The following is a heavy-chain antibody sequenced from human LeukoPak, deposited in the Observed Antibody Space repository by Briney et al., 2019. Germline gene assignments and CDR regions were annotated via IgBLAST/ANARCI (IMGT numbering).Heavy chain of an antibody. CDR1: GFTFSDYY. J-gene: IGHJ4*02. D-gene: IGHD1-7*01. CDR3: ARDVTGTPYDY. CDR2: ISSSSSYI. Sequence: GGSLRLSCAASGFTFSDYYMSWIRQAPGKGLEWVSSISSSSSYIFYADSVKGRFTISRDNAKNSLYLQMNSLRAEDTAVYYCARDVTGTPYDYWGQGTLVTVSS. V-gene: IGHV3-11*06.